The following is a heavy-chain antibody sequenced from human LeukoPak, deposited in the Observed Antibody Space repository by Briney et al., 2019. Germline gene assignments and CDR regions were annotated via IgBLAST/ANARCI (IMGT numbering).Heavy chain of an antibody. CDR2: INPSGGST. CDR3: ATSGSCYDAFDI. CDR1: GYTFTSYY. V-gene: IGHV1-46*01. Sequence: ASVKVSCKASGYTFTSYYMHWVRQAPGQGLEWMGIINPSGGSTSYAQKFQGRVTMTRDTSTSTVYMELSSLRSEDTAVYYCATSGSCYDAFDIWGQGTMVTVSS. D-gene: IGHD1-26*01. J-gene: IGHJ3*02.